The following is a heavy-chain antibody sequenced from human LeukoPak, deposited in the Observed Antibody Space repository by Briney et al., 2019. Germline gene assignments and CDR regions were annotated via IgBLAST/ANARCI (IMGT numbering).Heavy chain of an antibody. CDR1: GYTFTCYY. Sequence: ASVKVSCKASGYTFTCYYMHWVRQAPGQGREWMGWINPNSGGTNYAQKFQGRVTMTRDTSISTAYMELSRLRSDDPAVYYCAREVIEATIGKAHWFDPWGQGTLVTVSS. V-gene: IGHV1-2*02. CDR3: AREVIEATIGKAHWFDP. CDR2: INPNSGGT. D-gene: IGHD5-12*01. J-gene: IGHJ5*02.